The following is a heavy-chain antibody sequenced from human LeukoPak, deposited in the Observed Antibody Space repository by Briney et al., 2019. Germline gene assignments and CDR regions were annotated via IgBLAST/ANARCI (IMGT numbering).Heavy chain of an antibody. V-gene: IGHV3-7*01. D-gene: IGHD3-16*01. Sequence: GGSLRLSCAASGFTFSSYWMSWVRQAPGKGPEWVANIKQDGSEIYYVDSVKGRFTISRDNAKNSLHLQMNSLRVEDTAVYYCARVLMTPHFDYWGQGTLVTVSS. J-gene: IGHJ4*02. CDR1: GFTFSSYW. CDR2: IKQDGSEI. CDR3: ARVLMTPHFDY.